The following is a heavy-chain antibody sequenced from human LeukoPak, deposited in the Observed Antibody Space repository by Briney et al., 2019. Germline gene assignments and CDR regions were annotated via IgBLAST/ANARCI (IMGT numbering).Heavy chain of an antibody. V-gene: IGHV3-23*01. CDR1: GFSFSTDA. D-gene: IGHD6-19*01. J-gene: IGHJ4*02. Sequence: GGSLRLSCAASGFSFSTDAITWVRQATGKGLQWVSAISGSGGDTYYDDSVKGRFTISRDNSKNMMYLQMNSLRAEDTAVYYCARDSSGWSKNSWGQGTLVTVSS. CDR3: ARDSSGWSKNS. CDR2: ISGSGGDT.